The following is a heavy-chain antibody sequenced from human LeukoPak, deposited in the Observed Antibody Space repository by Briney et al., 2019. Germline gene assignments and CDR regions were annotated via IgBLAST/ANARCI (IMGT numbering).Heavy chain of an antibody. CDR1: GFSFISYG. V-gene: IGHV3-30*18. J-gene: IGHJ4*02. Sequence: QPGGSLRLSCAASGFSFISYGMHWVRQAPGKGLEWVGVISDDGRNKKYADSVKGRFTISRDNSKDTLYLQMTSLRDEDTAVYYCAKRPSDYGYYVTYFDYWGQGTLVTVSS. D-gene: IGHD4-17*01. CDR2: ISDDGRNK. CDR3: AKRPSDYGYYVTYFDY.